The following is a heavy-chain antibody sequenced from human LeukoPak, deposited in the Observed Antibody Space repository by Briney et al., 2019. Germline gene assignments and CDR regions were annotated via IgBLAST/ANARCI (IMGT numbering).Heavy chain of an antibody. V-gene: IGHV4-59*02. CDR3: ARGGDWFDP. J-gene: IGHJ5*02. Sequence: SETLSLTCAVSGGSVSRNWWSWVRQPPGKGLEWIGYIYYSGSTNYNPSLKSRVTISVDTSKNQFSLKLSSVTAADTAVYYCARGGDWFDPWGQGTLVTVSS. CDR1: GGSVSRNW. CDR2: IYYSGST.